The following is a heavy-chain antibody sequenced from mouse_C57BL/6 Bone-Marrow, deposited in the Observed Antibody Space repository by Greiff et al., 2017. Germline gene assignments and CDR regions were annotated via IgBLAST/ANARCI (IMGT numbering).Heavy chain of an antibody. CDR3: ARGSNSGYAMDY. CDR2: INYDGSST. V-gene: IGHV5-16*01. D-gene: IGHD2-5*01. J-gene: IGHJ4*01. Sequence: EVQLVESEGGLVQPGSSMKLSCTASGFTFSDYYMAWVRQVPEKGLEWVANINYDGSSTYYLDSLKSRFIISRDNAKNILYLQMSSLKSEDTATYYGARGSNSGYAMDYWGQGTSVTVSS. CDR1: GFTFSDYY.